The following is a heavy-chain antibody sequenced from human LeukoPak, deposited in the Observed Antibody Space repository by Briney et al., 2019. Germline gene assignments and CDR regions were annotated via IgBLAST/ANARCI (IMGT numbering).Heavy chain of an antibody. D-gene: IGHD2-15*01. CDR1: GYTFTSYY. V-gene: IGHV1-46*01. CDR2: INPSGGST. J-gene: IGHJ4*02. CDR3: ARGDHGGFGGSGGNDY. Sequence: ASVKVSCKASGYTFTSYYMHWVRQAPGQGLEWMGIINPSGGSTSYAQKFQGRVTMTRDMSTSTVYMELSSLRSEDTAVYYCARGDHGGFGGSGGNDYWGQGTLVTVSS.